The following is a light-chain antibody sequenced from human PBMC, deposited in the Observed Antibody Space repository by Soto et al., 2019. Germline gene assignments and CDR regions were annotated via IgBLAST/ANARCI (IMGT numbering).Light chain of an antibody. CDR2: DVN. CDR3: CSYTSSSTHV. V-gene: IGLV2-14*03. J-gene: IGLJ1*01. CDR1: SSDVGGYNF. Sequence: QSALTQPASVSGSPGQSITISCTGASSDVGGYNFVSWYQQHPGKVPKLMIFDVNRRPSGVSDRFSGSKSGNTASLTISGLQAEDEGDYYCCSYTSSSTHVFGSGTKVTVL.